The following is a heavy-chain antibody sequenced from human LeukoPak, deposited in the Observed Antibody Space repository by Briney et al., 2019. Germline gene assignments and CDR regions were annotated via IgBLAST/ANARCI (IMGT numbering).Heavy chain of an antibody. CDR3: ARSPAVAGTLDY. Sequence: PSETLSLTCTVSGGSISSYYWSWIRQPPGKGLEWIGYIYYSGSTNYNPSLKSRVTISVDTSKNQFSLKLSSVTAADTAAYYCARSPAVAGTLDYWGQGTLVTVSS. J-gene: IGHJ4*02. CDR2: IYYSGST. CDR1: GGSISSYY. V-gene: IGHV4-59*01. D-gene: IGHD6-19*01.